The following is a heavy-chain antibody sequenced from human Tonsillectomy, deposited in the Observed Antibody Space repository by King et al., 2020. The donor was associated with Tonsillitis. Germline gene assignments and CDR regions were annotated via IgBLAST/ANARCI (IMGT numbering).Heavy chain of an antibody. V-gene: IGHV3-64*01. CDR1: GFTFSSYA. J-gene: IGHJ3*02. Sequence: VQLVESGGGLVQPGGSLRLSCAASGFTFSSYAMHWVRQAPGKGLEYVSAISSNGGTTYYANSVKGRFTISRDNSKNTLYLQMGSLRAEDMAVYYCARVRFGTGYGDYGDAFDIWGQGTMVTVSS. D-gene: IGHD4-17*01. CDR3: ARVRFGTGYGDYGDAFDI. CDR2: ISSNGGTT.